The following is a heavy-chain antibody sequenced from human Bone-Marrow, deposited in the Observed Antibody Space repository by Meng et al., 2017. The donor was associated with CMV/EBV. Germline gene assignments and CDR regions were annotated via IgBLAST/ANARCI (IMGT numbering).Heavy chain of an antibody. V-gene: IGHV4-4*07. D-gene: IGHD3-22*01. J-gene: IGHJ4*02. CDR3: ATRRAHSDGRGSWYYQFDH. CDR1: GDSINTYF. CDR2: LYNSGRT. Sequence: QGQLQEAGPRLVKPSETLSLTCPVSGDSINTYFVSWIRQPAGKGLEWIGRLYNSGRTNYNPSLNSRVTMSIDTSNKQFSLRLSSVTAADTAVYYCATRRAHSDGRGSWYYQFDHWGQGTLVTVSS.